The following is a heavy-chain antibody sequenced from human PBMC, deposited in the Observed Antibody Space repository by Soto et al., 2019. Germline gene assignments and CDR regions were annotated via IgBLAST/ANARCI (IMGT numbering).Heavy chain of an antibody. CDR3: ASQAKQQLANYYYYYMDV. CDR1: GYTFTSYA. V-gene: IGHV7-4-1*02. CDR2: INTNTGNP. D-gene: IGHD6-13*01. J-gene: IGHJ6*03. Sequence: ASVKVSCKASGYTFTSYAMNWVRQAPGQGLEWMGWINTNTGNPTYAQGFTGRFVFSLDTSVSTAYLQISSLKAEDTAVYYCASQAKQQLANYYYYYMDVWGKGTTVTVSS.